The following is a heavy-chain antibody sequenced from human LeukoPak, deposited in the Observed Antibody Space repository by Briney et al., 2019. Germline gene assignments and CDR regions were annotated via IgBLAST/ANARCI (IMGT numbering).Heavy chain of an antibody. J-gene: IGHJ4*02. D-gene: IGHD3-16*02. CDR3: ARGGTYYDYVWGSYLSDY. Sequence: PGGSLRLSCAASGFIFSSYSMNWVRQAPGKGLEWVSYISSSSSTIYYADSVKGRFTISRDNAKNSLYLQMNSLRAEDTAVYYCARGGTYYDYVWGSYLSDYWGQGTLVTVSS. V-gene: IGHV3-48*04. CDR1: GFIFSSYS. CDR2: ISSSSSTI.